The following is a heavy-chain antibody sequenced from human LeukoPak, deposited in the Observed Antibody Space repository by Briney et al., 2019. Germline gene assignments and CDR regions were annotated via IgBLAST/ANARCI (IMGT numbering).Heavy chain of an antibody. V-gene: IGHV3-48*01. CDR2: ISSSSSTI. CDR1: GFTFSSYS. Sequence: GGSLRLSCAASGFTFSSYSMNWVRQAPGKGLEWVSYISSSSSTIYYADSVKGRFTISRDNSKNTLYLQMNSLRAEDTAVYYCAKGNVFGYYYGSGSYYPDAFDIWGQGTMVTVSS. D-gene: IGHD3-10*01. J-gene: IGHJ3*02. CDR3: AKGNVFGYYYGSGSYYPDAFDI.